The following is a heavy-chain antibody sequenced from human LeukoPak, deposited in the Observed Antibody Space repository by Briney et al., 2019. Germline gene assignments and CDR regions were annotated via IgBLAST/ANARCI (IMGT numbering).Heavy chain of an antibody. Sequence: PSETLSLTCNVSGVSISPYHWSWIRQPPGKGLEWMGYIYYSGSTDYNPSLKSRVTISVDLSKNQFSLKLNSVTAADTAVYYCARDRHWTNDWVFDYWGQGTLVTVSS. CDR3: ARDRHWTNDWVFDY. CDR2: IYYSGST. CDR1: GVSISPYH. J-gene: IGHJ4*02. V-gene: IGHV4-59*01. D-gene: IGHD1/OR15-1a*01.